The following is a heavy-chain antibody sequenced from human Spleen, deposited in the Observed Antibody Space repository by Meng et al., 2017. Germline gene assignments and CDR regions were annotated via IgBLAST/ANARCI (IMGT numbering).Heavy chain of an antibody. Sequence: QVRWVHGGAEVKKPGSPVKVSCKASEGTFSSYAISWVRQAPGQGLEWMGGIIPIFGTANYAQKFQGRVTITTDESTSTGYMELSSLRSDDTAVYYCAREPLAVTGYYTPKWFDPWGQGTLVTVSS. V-gene: IGHV1-69*05. J-gene: IGHJ5*02. CDR1: EGTFSSYA. D-gene: IGHD3-9*01. CDR2: IIPIFGTA. CDR3: AREPLAVTGYYTPKWFDP.